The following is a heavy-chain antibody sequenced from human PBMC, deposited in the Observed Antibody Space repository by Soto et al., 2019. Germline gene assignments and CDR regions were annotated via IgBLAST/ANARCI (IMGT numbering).Heavy chain of an antibody. D-gene: IGHD3-10*01. CDR2: FDPEDGET. CDR1: GYTLTELS. V-gene: IGHV1-24*01. CDR3: ATVLLWFGESPTDY. J-gene: IGHJ4*02. Sequence: ASVKVSCKVSGYTLTELSMHWVRQAPGKGLEWMGGFDPEDGETIYAQKFQGRVTMTEDTSTDTAYMELSSLRSEDTAVYYCATVLLWFGESPTDYWGQGTLVTVSS.